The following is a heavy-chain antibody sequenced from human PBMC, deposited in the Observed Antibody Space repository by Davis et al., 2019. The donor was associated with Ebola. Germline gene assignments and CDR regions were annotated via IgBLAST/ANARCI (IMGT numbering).Heavy chain of an antibody. V-gene: IGHV5-10-1*01. D-gene: IGHD3-10*01. CDR1: GYSFTSYW. Sequence: GESLKISCKGSGYSFTSYWIGWVRQMPGKGLEWMGRIDPSDSYTNYSPSFQGHVTISADKSISTAYLQWSSLRASDTAVYYCARLVGTVVRGLIDYYFYYYMDVWGEGTAVTVSS. J-gene: IGHJ6*03. CDR2: IDPSDSYT. CDR3: ARLVGTVVRGLIDYYFYYYMDV.